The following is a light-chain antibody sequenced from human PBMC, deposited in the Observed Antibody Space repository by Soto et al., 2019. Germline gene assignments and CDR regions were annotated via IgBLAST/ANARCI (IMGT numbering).Light chain of an antibody. J-gene: IGLJ1*01. CDR2: DDS. CDR1: SIGTKS. CDR3: QVWNGRSFQGV. Sequence: ELTQPPSVSVAPGQTASIACGGDSIGTKSVNWYQQRPGQAPVVVVYDDSDRPTGIPERFSGSNSGNTATLTISRVEAGDEADYYCQVWNGRSFQGVFGPGTKVTLL. V-gene: IGLV3-21*02.